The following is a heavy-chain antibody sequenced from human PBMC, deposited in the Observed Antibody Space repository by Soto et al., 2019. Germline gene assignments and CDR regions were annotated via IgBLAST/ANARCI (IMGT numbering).Heavy chain of an antibody. J-gene: IGHJ4*02. CDR3: ASTPTMVRGVLFDY. CDR1: GGSISSYY. CDR2: IYTSGST. V-gene: IGHV4-4*07. Sequence: QVQLQESGPGLVKPSETLSLTCTVSGGSISSYYWSWIRQPAGKGLEWIGRIYTSGSTNYNPSLKSRVTMSVDTSKNQFSLKLSSVTAADTAVYYCASTPTMVRGVLFDYWGQGTLVTVSS. D-gene: IGHD3-10*01.